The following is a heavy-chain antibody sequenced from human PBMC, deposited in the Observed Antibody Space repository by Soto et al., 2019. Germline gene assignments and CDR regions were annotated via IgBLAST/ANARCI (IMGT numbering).Heavy chain of an antibody. V-gene: IGHV3-33*01. CDR3: ARAAGSPLHYYYYYGMDV. CDR2: IWYDGSNK. J-gene: IGHJ6*02. D-gene: IGHD6-19*01. CDR1: GFTFSSYG. Sequence: PGGSLRLSCAASGFTFSSYGMHWVRQAPGKGLEWVAVIWYDGSNKYYADSVKGRFTISRDNSKNTLYLQMNSLRAEDTAVYYCARAAGSPLHYYYYYGMDVWGQGTTVTVSS.